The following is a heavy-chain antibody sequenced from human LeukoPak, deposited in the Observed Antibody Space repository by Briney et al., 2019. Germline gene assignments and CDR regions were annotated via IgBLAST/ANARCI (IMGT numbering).Heavy chain of an antibody. J-gene: IGHJ6*03. Sequence: PGGSLRLSCAASGFTFDDYGMSWVRQAPGKGLEWVSGINWNGGSTGYADSVKGRFTISRDNAKNSLYLQMNSLRAEDTALYYCARAPYLNSGSYVNYYYMDVWGKGTTVTVSS. CDR1: GFTFDDYG. CDR3: ARAPYLNSGSYVNYYYMDV. CDR2: INWNGGST. V-gene: IGHV3-20*04. D-gene: IGHD1-26*01.